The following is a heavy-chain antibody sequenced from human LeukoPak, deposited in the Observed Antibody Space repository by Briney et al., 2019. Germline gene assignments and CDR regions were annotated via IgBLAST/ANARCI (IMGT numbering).Heavy chain of an antibody. CDR3: AKKASLVSPGNYFDY. CDR1: GFTFSSYA. D-gene: IGHD2-2*01. CDR2: LGESGSAT. J-gene: IGHJ4*02. V-gene: IGHV3-23*01. Sequence: GGSLRLSCSASGFTFSSYAMSWVRQAPGEGLEWVSSLGESGSATYYADSVKGRFTISRDNSRNTLYLQMDSLRAEDTAVYYCAKKASLVSPGNYFDYWGQGTLVTVSS.